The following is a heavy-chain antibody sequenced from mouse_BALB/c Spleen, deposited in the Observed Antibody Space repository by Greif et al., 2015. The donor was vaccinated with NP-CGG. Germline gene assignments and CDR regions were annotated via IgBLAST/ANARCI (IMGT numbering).Heavy chain of an antibody. J-gene: IGHJ3*01. CDR2: IDPANGNT. CDR3: ALYQPERAWFAY. D-gene: IGHD2-1*01. Sequence: EVQGVESGAELVKPGASVKLSCTASGFNIKDTYMHWVKQRPEQGLEWIGRIDPANGNTKYDPKFQGKATITADTSSNTAYLQLSSLTSEDTAVYYCALYQPERAWFAYWGQGTLVTVSA. CDR1: GFNIKDTY. V-gene: IGHV14-3*02.